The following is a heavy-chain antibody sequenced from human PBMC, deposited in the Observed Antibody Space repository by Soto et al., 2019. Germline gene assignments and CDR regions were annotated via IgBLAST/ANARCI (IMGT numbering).Heavy chain of an antibody. D-gene: IGHD3-9*01. CDR2: IFPKSGGT. J-gene: IGHJ6*02. CDR1: GFSFTNYY. CDR3: AREGMFHYETADYYPSNYGLDV. V-gene: IGHV1-2*02. Sequence: QELLMQSGADMKKPGASVKVSCKSSGFSFTNYYLHWVRQAPGQGPEWMGWIFPKSGGTRSAQRFRDRLTLTTDTPITTAYLELTSLSPDDTAIYFCAREGMFHYETADYYPSNYGLDVWCQGTTVTVPS.